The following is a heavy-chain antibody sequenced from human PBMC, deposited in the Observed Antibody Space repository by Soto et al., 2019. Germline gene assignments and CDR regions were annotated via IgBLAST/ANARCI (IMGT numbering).Heavy chain of an antibody. D-gene: IGHD5-12*01. J-gene: IGHJ6*02. CDR3: ARHGDGYNLHRRLTRHYYYSGMDV. V-gene: IGHV5-51*01. Sequence: GESLKISCEGSGYSFTSYWIGWVRQMPGKGLEWMGIIYPGDSDTRYSPSFQGQVTISADKSISTAYLQWSSLKASDTAMYYCARHGDGYNLHRRLTRHYYYSGMDVWGHGTAVTVSS. CDR1: GYSFTSYW. CDR2: IYPGDSDT.